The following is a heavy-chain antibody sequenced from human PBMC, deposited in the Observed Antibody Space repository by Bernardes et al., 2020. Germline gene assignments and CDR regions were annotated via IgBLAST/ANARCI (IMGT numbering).Heavy chain of an antibody. CDR3: ARFTRYPARFFDY. CDR2: ISSSGSTI. CDR1: GFTFSDYY. Sequence: GGSLRLSCAASGFTFSDYYMSWIRQAPGKGLEWVSYISSSGSTIYYADSVKGRFTISRDNAKNSLYLQMNSLRAEDTAVYYCARFTRYPARFFDYWGQGTLVTVSS. D-gene: IGHD3-3*01. J-gene: IGHJ4*02. V-gene: IGHV3-11*01.